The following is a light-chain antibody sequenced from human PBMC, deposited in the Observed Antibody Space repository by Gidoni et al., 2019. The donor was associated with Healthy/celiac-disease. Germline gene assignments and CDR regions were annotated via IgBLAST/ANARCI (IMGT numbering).Light chain of an antibody. V-gene: IGKV3D-15*01. J-gene: IGKJ1*01. CDR1: QSVSSY. CDR3: QQYNNWLWT. CDR2: GAS. Sequence: EIGMTQSPATLSVSPGERANLSCRASQSVSSYLAWYQQKPGQAPRLLIYGASTRATGIPARFSGSGSGTEFTLTISSLQSEDFAVYYCQQYNNWLWTFGQGTKVEIK.